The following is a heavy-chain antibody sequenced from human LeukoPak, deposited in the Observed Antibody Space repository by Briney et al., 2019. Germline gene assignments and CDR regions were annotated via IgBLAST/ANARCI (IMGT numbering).Heavy chain of an antibody. Sequence: SETLSLTFTVSGGSISSSSYYWGWIRQPPGKGLEWIGSIYYSGSTYYNPSLKSRVTISVDTSKNQFSLKLSSVTAADTAVYYCARDRIAVAGTKDWFDPWGQGTLVTVSS. CDR2: IYYSGST. V-gene: IGHV4-39*07. J-gene: IGHJ5*02. CDR1: GGSISSSSYY. D-gene: IGHD6-19*01. CDR3: ARDRIAVAGTKDWFDP.